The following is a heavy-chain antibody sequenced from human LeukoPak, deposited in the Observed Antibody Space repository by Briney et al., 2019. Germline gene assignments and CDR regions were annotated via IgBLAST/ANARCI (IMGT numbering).Heavy chain of an antibody. V-gene: IGHV1-58*02. D-gene: IGHD6-19*01. CDR1: GFTFTSSA. Sequence: SVKVSCKASGFTFTSSAMQWVRQARGQRLEWIGWIVVGSGNTNYAQKFQERVTITRDMSTSTAYMELSSLRSEDTAVYYCASSPRIAVAGSHYYGMDVWGQGTTVTVSS. CDR2: IVVGSGNT. CDR3: ASSPRIAVAGSHYYGMDV. J-gene: IGHJ6*02.